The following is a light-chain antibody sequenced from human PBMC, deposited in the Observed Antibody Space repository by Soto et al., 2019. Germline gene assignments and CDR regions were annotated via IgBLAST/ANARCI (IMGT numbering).Light chain of an antibody. V-gene: IGKV3-20*01. CDR2: DAS. Sequence: EIVLTQSPVTLSLSPGERATLSCRASQSIASHLAWYQQKPGQAPRLLIHDASSRAIGIPDRFSGSGSGTEFTLTISRLEPEDFAVYYCQQYGNSPITFGQGTRLENK. J-gene: IGKJ5*01. CDR1: QSIASH. CDR3: QQYGNSPIT.